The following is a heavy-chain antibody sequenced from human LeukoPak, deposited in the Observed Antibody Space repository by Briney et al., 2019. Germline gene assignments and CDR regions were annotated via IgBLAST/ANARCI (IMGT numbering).Heavy chain of an antibody. Sequence: SGTLSLTCAVSGGSISSSNRWSWVRQPPGKGLEWIGEIYHSGSTNYNPSLKSRVTISVDKSKNQFSLKLSSVTAADTAVYYCASTRGSSASRGFDIWGQGTMVTVSS. D-gene: IGHD3-16*01. V-gene: IGHV4-4*02. CDR3: ASTRGSSASRGFDI. CDR2: IYHSGST. J-gene: IGHJ3*02. CDR1: GGSISSSNR.